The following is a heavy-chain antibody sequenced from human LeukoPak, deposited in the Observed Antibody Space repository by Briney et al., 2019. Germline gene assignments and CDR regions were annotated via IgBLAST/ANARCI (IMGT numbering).Heavy chain of an antibody. J-gene: IGHJ4*02. CDR1: GFTFSRDS. V-gene: IGHV3-48*01. D-gene: IGHD3-10*01. CDR2: INGGGDPI. CDR3: ARDGGATMVRGVATYDS. Sequence: GGSLRLSCAASGFTFSRDSMNWVRQAPGKGLEWVAYINGGGDPILYADSVKGRFTISRDNAKNSLYLQMNSLRAEDTAVYYCARDGGATMVRGVATYDSWGQGTLVTVSS.